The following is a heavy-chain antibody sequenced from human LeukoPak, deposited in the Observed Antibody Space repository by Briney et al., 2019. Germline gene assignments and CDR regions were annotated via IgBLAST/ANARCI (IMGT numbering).Heavy chain of an antibody. D-gene: IGHD3-22*01. CDR3: ARDEYYYDSSGYYYAYYFDY. V-gene: IGHV1-46*01. Sequence: ASVKVSCKASGYTFTSYYMRWVRQAPGQGLEWMGIINPSGGSTSYAQKFQGRVTITRDTSASTAYMELSSLRSEDTAVYYCARDEYYYDSSGYYYAYYFDYWGQGTLVTVSS. CDR1: GYTFTSYY. J-gene: IGHJ4*02. CDR2: INPSGGST.